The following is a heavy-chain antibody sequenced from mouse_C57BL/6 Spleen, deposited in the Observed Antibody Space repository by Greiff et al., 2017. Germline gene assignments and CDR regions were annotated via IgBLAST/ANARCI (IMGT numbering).Heavy chain of an antibody. CDR2: ISYDGSN. D-gene: IGHD1-1*01. CDR1: GYSITSGYY. V-gene: IGHV3-6*01. Sequence: EVQRVESGPGLVKPSQSLSLTCSVTGYSITSGYYWNWIRQFPGNKLEWMGYISYDGSNNYNTSLKNRISITRDTSKNQFFLKLNSVTTEDTATYYCAEGLRNYFDYWGQGTTLTVSS. J-gene: IGHJ2*01. CDR3: AEGLRNYFDY.